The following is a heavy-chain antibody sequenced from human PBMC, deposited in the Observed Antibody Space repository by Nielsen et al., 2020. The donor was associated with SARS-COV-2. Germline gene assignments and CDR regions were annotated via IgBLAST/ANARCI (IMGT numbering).Heavy chain of an antibody. Sequence: GESLKISCAASGFTFSSYAMHWVRQAPGKGLEWMGGFDPEDGETIYAQKFQGRVAMTEDTSTDTAYMELSSLRSEDTAVYYCATDLGLDYWGQGTLVTVSS. J-gene: IGHJ4*02. V-gene: IGHV1-24*01. CDR2: FDPEDGET. CDR3: ATDLGLDY. CDR1: GFTFSSYA.